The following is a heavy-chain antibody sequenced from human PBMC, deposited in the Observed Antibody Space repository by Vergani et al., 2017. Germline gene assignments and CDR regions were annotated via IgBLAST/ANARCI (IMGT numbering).Heavy chain of an antibody. CDR2: ISWNSGSI. J-gene: IGHJ3*02. Sequence: EVQLVESGGGLVQPGRSLRLSCAASGFTFDDYAMHWVRQAPGKGLEWVSGISWNSGSIGYADSVKGRFTISRDNAKNSLYLQMNSLRAEDTALYHCARDSSSGWNDAFDIWGQGTMVTVSS. CDR1: GFTFDDYA. V-gene: IGHV3-9*01. D-gene: IGHD6-19*01. CDR3: ARDSSSGWNDAFDI.